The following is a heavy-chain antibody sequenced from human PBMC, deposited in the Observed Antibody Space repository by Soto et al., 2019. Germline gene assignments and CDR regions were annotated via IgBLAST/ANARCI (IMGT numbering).Heavy chain of an antibody. CDR2: IYYSGST. V-gene: IGHV4-59*08. CDR1: GGSISSYY. D-gene: IGHD6-19*01. CDR3: ARHSSSGWLYYFDY. Sequence: SETLSLTCTVSGGSISSYYWSWIRQPPGKGLEWIGYIYYSGSTNYNPSLKSRVTISVDTSKNQFSPKLSSVTAADTAVYYCARHSSSGWLYYFDYWGQGTLVTVSS. J-gene: IGHJ4*02.